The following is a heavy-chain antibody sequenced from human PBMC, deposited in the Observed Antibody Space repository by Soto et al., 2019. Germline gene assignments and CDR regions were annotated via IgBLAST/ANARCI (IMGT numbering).Heavy chain of an antibody. V-gene: IGHV4-30-2*06. CDR1: GCSISSGGYS. J-gene: IGHJ6*02. Sequence: TLSLTCTVAGCSISSGGYSWTWIRQSPGKGLEWIGYTYQSGSAYYNPSLKSRVTISVDRSKNQFSLNPTSVTAADTAVYYCARDYYGMDVWGQGTKVTVSS. CDR2: TYQSGSA. CDR3: ARDYYGMDV.